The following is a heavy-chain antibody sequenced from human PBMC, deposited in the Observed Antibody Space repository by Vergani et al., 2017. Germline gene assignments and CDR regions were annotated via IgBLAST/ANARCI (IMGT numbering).Heavy chain of an antibody. CDR1: GGSISSGGYS. CDR3: ARGGGYGGNSGFDY. V-gene: IGHV4-30-2*01. J-gene: IGHJ4*02. CDR2: IYHSGST. Sequence: QLQLQESGSGLVKPSQTLSLPCAVSGGSISSGGYSWSWIRQPPGKGLEWIGYIYHSGSTYYNPSLKSRVTISVDRSKNQFSLKLSAVTAADTAVYYCARGGGYGGNSGFDYWGQGTLVTVSS. D-gene: IGHD4-23*01.